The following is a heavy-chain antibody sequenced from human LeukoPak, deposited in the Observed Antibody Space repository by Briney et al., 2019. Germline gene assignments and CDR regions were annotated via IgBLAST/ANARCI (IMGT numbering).Heavy chain of an antibody. CDR2: FDPEDGET. CDR1: GYTLTELS. D-gene: IGHD3-10*01. Sequence: ASVTVSCKVSGYTLTELSMHWVRQAPGKGLEWMGGFDPEDGETIYAQKFQGRVTMTEDTSTDTAYMELSSLRSEDTAAYYCATDLHGSGSPSRAYYYYGMDVWGKGTTVTVSS. V-gene: IGHV1-24*01. J-gene: IGHJ6*04. CDR3: ATDLHGSGSPSRAYYYYGMDV.